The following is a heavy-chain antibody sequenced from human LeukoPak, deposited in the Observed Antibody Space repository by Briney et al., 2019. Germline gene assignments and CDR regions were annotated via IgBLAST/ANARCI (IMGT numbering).Heavy chain of an antibody. CDR2: INPSGGST. V-gene: IGHV1-46*01. CDR3: ARGYSGYDLEGDSSSYYYYYMDV. CDR1: GYTFTSYY. Sequence: ASVKVPCKASGYTFTSYYMHWVRQAPGQGLEWMGIINPSGGSTSYAQKFQGRVTMTRDMSTSTVYMELSSLRSEDTAVYYCARGYSGYDLEGDSSSYYYYYMDVWGKGTTVTVSS. J-gene: IGHJ6*03. D-gene: IGHD5-12*01.